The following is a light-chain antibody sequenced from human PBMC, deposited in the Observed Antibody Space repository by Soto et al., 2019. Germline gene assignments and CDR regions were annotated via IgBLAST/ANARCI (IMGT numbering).Light chain of an antibody. Sequence: QSVLTQPASVSGSLGQSITISCTGTSSDVGGYNYVSWYQQHPGKDPKVVIFEVTNRPSGVSSRFSGSKSGNTASLTASGLQAEDEGDYYCSSYTSSSTVVFGGGTKLTVL. CDR1: SSDVGGYNY. V-gene: IGLV2-14*01. CDR3: SSYTSSSTVV. J-gene: IGLJ2*01. CDR2: EVT.